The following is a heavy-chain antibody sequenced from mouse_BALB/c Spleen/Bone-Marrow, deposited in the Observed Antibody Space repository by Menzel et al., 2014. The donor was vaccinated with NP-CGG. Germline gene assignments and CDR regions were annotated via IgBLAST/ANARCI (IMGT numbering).Heavy chain of an antibody. Sequence: VQLQQSGPELLKPGASVKISSKTSGYTFTDYTLHWVKQSHGKSLEWIGGVNSNIGGANYNQKFKGKATLTLDKSSSTAYMELRSLTSEDSAVYYCARGRTAYWGQGTLVTVSA. V-gene: IGHV1-18*01. CDR3: ARGRTAY. CDR2: VNSNIGGA. J-gene: IGHJ3*01. CDR1: GYTFTDYT.